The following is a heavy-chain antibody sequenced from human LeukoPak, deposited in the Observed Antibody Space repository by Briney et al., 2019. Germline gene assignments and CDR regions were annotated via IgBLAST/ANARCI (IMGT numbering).Heavy chain of an antibody. CDR3: ARDSEHTATPPIPYYYYYSGMDV. J-gene: IGHJ6*02. CDR2: ISSSGGTI. D-gene: IGHD5-18*01. V-gene: IGHV3-48*03. Sequence: RGSRTLSCAASGFTFSSYEMNWVRQAPGKGLEWVSYISSSGGTIYYADSVKGRFTISRDNAKNSLYLQMNSLRAEYTAVYYCARDSEHTATPPIPYYYYYSGMDVWGQATTV. CDR1: GFTFSSYE.